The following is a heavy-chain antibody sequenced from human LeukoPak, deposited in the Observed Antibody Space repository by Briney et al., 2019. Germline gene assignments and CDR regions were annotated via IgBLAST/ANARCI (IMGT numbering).Heavy chain of an antibody. D-gene: IGHD3-9*01. CDR3: ASSTYYDILTGYGFDP. V-gene: IGHV3-21*01. CDR2: ISSSSSYI. Sequence: PGGSLRLSCAASGFTFSSYSMNWVRLAPGKGLEWVSSISSSSSYIYYADSVKGRFTISRDNAKNSLYLQMNSLRAEDTAVYYCASSTYYDILTGYGFDPWGQGTLVTVSS. J-gene: IGHJ5*02. CDR1: GFTFSSYS.